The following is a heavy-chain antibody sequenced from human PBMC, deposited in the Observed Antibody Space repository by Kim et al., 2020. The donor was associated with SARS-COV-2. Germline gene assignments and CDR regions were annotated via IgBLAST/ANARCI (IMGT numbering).Heavy chain of an antibody. Sequence: KSRVNIAVDTSKNQFSMKLSSVTAADTAVYYCARLENDILTGYYIPGVDYWGQGTLVTVSS. J-gene: IGHJ4*02. CDR3: ARLENDILTGYYIPGVDY. D-gene: IGHD3-9*01. V-gene: IGHV4-39*01.